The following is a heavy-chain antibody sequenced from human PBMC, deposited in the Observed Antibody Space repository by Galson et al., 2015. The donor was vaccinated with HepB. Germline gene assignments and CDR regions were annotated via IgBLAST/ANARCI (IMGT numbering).Heavy chain of an antibody. Sequence: SLRLSCAASGFTFSSYKMHWVRQAPGKGLEWVAVISYDGNNKYYADSVKGRFTISRDNSKDTLYLQMNSLRAEDTAVYYCARALAGAMYRSGWYDAFDIWGQGTMVTVSS. CDR2: ISYDGNNK. CDR3: ARALAGAMYRSGWYDAFDI. J-gene: IGHJ3*02. D-gene: IGHD6-19*01. V-gene: IGHV3-30*04. CDR1: GFTFSSYK.